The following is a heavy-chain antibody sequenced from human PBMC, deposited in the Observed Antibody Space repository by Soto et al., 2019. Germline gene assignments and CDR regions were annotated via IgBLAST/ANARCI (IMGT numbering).Heavy chain of an antibody. Sequence: GGSLRLSCAASGFTFSSYGMHWVRQAPGKGLEWVAVISYDGSNKYYADSVKGRFTISRDNSKNTLYLQMNSLRAEDTAVYYCAKDRDYYGSGSYPLLHYGMDVWGQGTTVTVSS. D-gene: IGHD3-10*01. CDR3: AKDRDYYGSGSYPLLHYGMDV. J-gene: IGHJ6*02. V-gene: IGHV3-30*18. CDR1: GFTFSSYG. CDR2: ISYDGSNK.